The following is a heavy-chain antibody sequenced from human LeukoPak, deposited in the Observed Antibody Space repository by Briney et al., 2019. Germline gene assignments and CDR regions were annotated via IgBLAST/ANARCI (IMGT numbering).Heavy chain of an antibody. D-gene: IGHD2-2*01. V-gene: IGHV4-39*07. Sequence: SSETLSLTCTVSGGSISSSSYYWGWIRQPPGKGLEWIGEINLSGSTNYNPSLKSRVTISVDTSKNQFSLKLSSVTAADTAVYYCARGRTGYQLLPTKKDYSYYYVDVWDRGTTVTVSS. CDR3: ARGRTGYQLLPTKKDYSYYYVDV. CDR1: GGSISSSSYY. CDR2: INLSGST. J-gene: IGHJ6*03.